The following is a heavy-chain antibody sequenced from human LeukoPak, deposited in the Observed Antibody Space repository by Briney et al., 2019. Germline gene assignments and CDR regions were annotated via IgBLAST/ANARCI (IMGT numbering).Heavy chain of an antibody. CDR3: ARDDPVQFGVDFDY. CDR1: GYTFTGYY. Sequence: ASVKVSCKASGYTFTGYYMHWVRQAPGQGLEWMGWISAYNGNTNYAQKLQGRVTMTTDTSTSTAYMELRSLRSDDTAVYYCARDDPVQFGVDFDYWGQGTLVTVSS. CDR2: ISAYNGNT. J-gene: IGHJ4*02. D-gene: IGHD3-10*01. V-gene: IGHV1-18*04.